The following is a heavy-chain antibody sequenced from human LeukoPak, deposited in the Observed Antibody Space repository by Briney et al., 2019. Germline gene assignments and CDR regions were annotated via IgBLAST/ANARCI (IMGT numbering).Heavy chain of an antibody. CDR2: LSHSGSI. CDR3: ACRKVVPAAKDAFDT. V-gene: IGHV4-38-2*01. CDR1: GYSISSDRY. Sequence: AETLSLTCAVSGYSISSDRYCGWVRQPPGKVLGVIEILSHSGSIYYNPSLKGRFTISGDTAKNQFSLNLNSLTAADTAVYYCACRKVVPAAKDAFDTWGQETMVTVSS. J-gene: IGHJ3*02. D-gene: IGHD2-2*01.